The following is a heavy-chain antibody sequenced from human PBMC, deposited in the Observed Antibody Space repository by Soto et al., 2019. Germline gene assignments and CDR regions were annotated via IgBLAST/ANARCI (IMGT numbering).Heavy chain of an antibody. D-gene: IGHD6-19*01. CDR1: GDSMNNNNW. J-gene: IGHJ5*01. CDR3: ARAGLGLEFDS. Sequence: QVQLQESGPGLVKPSGTLSLTCAVSGDSMNNNNWWSWVRQSPRKGLEWIAEIYHSGATNYNPSLQCRVTISIDKSEKQFSLKLNSVTAADTAVYYCARAGLGLEFDSWGQGALVTVSS. CDR2: IYHSGAT. V-gene: IGHV4-4*02.